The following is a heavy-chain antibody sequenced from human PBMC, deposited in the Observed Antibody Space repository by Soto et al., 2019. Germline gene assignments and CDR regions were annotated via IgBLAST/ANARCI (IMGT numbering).Heavy chain of an antibody. J-gene: IGHJ4*02. CDR3: VRDRGAVWGNYRKRAPRLDA. CDR1: GGSVTSENW. Sequence: SETLSLTCTVSGGSVTSENWWSWVRLPPGEGLEWIGEIYHSGSANYNPSLKSRATISLDKSKSQFSLQLTSVTAADKAIYYCVRDRGAVWGNYRKRAPRLDAWGQGIPVTVSS. V-gene: IGHV4-4*02. CDR2: IYHSGSA. D-gene: IGHD3-16*02.